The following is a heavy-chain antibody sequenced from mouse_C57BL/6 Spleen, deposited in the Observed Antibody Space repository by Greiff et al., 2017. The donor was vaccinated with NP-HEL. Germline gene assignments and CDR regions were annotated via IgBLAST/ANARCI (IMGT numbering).Heavy chain of an antibody. J-gene: IGHJ2*01. CDR1: GYTFTSYW. V-gene: IGHV1-50*01. Sequence: QVQLQQPGAELVKPGASVKLSCKASGYTFTSYWMQWVKQRPGQGLEWIGEIDPSDSYTNYNQKFKGKATLTVDTSSSTAYMQLSSLTSEDSAVYYCARSLRSLAYWGQGTTLTVSS. CDR2: IDPSDSYT. D-gene: IGHD1-1*01. CDR3: ARSLRSLAY.